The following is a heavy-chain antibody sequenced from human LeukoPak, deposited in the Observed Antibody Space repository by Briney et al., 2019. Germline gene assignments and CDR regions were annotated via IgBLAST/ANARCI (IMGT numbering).Heavy chain of an antibody. CDR1: GGSISSYY. D-gene: IGHD7-27*01. CDR3: ARVLGIRYAFGI. V-gene: IGHV4-59*01. J-gene: IGHJ3*02. CDR2: IYYSGST. Sequence: PSETLSLTCTVSGGSISSYYWSWIRQPPGKGLEWIGYIYYSGSTNYNPSLKSRVTISVDTSKNQFSLKLSSVTAADTAVYYCARVLGIRYAFGIWGQGTMVTVSS.